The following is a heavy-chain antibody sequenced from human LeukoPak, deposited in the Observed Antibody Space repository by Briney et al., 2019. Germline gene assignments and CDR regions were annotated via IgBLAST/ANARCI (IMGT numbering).Heavy chain of an antibody. CDR1: GFTFSSYS. CDR2: ISSSSSYI. J-gene: IGHJ4*02. Sequence: GGSLRLSCAASGFTFSSYSMNWVRQAPGKGLEWVSSISSSSSYIYYADSVKGRFAISRDNAKNSLYLQMNSLRAEDTAVYYCARADVRLVPGCWGQGTLVTVSS. D-gene: IGHD6-19*01. V-gene: IGHV3-21*01. CDR3: ARADVRLVPGC.